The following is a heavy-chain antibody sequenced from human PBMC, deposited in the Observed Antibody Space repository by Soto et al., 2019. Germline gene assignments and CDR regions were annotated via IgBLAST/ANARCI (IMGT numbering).Heavy chain of an antibody. J-gene: IGHJ5*02. V-gene: IGHV1-18*01. D-gene: IGHD3-3*01. CDR2: ISAYNGNT. CDR3: AIANSNHDFWSGYFVGSYNWFDP. CDR1: GYTFTSYG. Sequence: ASVKVSCKASGYTFTSYGISWVRQAPGQGLEWMGWISAYNGNTNYAQKLQGRVTMTTDTSTSTAYMELRSLRSDDTAVYYCAIANSNHDFWSGYFVGSYNWFDPWGQGTQVTVSS.